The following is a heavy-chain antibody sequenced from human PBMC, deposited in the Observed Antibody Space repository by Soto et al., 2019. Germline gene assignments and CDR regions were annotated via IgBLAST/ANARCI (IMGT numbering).Heavy chain of an antibody. J-gene: IGHJ4*02. V-gene: IGHV3-30*18. CDR2: ISRDGNNN. CDR1: GFPFTTFG. Sequence: VQLLESGGDVVQAGRSLRLSCAASGFPFTTFGMHWVRQAPGRGLEWLTFISRDGNNNHYADSVKGRFTVSRDNFINTVYLQMNSLSPEDTAVYYCAKGTNSYGSGERGQGTLVTVS. CDR3: AKGTNSYGSGE. D-gene: IGHD3-10*01.